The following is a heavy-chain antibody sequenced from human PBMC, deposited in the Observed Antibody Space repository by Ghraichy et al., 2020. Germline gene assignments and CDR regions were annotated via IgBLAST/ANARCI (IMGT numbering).Heavy chain of an antibody. CDR3: ARGRDYDSLGYPHPYEFDL. Sequence: ASVKVSCKASGYIFTKHYIHWVRQAPGQGLEWMGTTNPSGDSTSYAQKFRGRVTMTRDTSSSTVYMELRSLRFEDTAMYFCARGRDYDSLGYPHPYEFDLWGQGTLVTVSS. V-gene: IGHV1-46*01. J-gene: IGHJ4*02. D-gene: IGHD3-22*01. CDR1: GYIFTKHY. CDR2: TNPSGDST.